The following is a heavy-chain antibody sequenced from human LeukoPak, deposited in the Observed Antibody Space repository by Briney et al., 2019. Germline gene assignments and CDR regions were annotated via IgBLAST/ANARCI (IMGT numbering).Heavy chain of an antibody. CDR2: ISYDGSSK. V-gene: IGHV3-30*18. J-gene: IGHJ5*02. D-gene: IGHD6-13*01. Sequence: GGSLRLSCAASGFTFSSYGMHWVRQAPGKGLEWVAVISYDGSSKYYADSVKGRFTISRDNSKNTLYLQMNSLRAEDTAVYYCAKDLAAAGSLDPWGQGTLVTVSS. CDR1: GFTFSSYG. CDR3: AKDLAAAGSLDP.